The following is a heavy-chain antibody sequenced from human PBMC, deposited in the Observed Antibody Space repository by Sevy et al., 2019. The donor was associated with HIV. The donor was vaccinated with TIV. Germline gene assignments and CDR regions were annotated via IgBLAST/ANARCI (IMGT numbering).Heavy chain of an antibody. J-gene: IGHJ3*01. D-gene: IGHD3-22*01. CDR1: GFIFSNYE. CDR2: ISPNGHAI. V-gene: IGHV3-48*03. CDR3: ARDIDSSGYSYAFDL. Sequence: GGSLRLSCKASGFIFSNYEMNWVRQAPGKGLEWVSYISPNGHAIYYTDSVKGRFTVSRDNAKNSLYLQMNSLRGDDTALYYCARDIDSSGYSYAFDLWGQGTMVTVSS.